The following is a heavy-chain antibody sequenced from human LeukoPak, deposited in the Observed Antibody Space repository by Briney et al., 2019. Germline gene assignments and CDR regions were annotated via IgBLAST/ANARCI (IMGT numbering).Heavy chain of an antibody. V-gene: IGHV4-59*08. J-gene: IGHJ3*02. CDR1: GGSISSYY. CDR3: ARSAVVSGEGAFDI. D-gene: IGHD2-15*01. CDR2: IYYSGST. Sequence: SETLSLTCTVSGGSISSYYWSWIAQPPGKGLEWIGYIYYSGSTNYNPSLKSRVTISVDTSKNQFSLKLSSVTAADTAVYYCARSAVVSGEGAFDIWGQGTMVTVSS.